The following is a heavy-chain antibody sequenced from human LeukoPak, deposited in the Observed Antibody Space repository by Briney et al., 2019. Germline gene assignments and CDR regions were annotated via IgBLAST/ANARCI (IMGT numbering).Heavy chain of an antibody. CDR2: IWYDGSNK. CDR3: ARESPIPY. V-gene: IGHV3-33*08. Sequence: GRSLRLSCAASGFTFSSYGMHWVRQAPGKGLEWVAVIWYDGSNKYYADSVKGRFTISRDNAKNSLFLQMNSLRAEDTAVYYCARESPIPYWGQGTLVTVSS. CDR1: GFTFSSYG. J-gene: IGHJ4*02.